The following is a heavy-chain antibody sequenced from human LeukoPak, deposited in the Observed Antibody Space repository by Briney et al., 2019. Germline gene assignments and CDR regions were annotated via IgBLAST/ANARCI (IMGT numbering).Heavy chain of an antibody. Sequence: SETLSLTCTVSGYSISSGYYWGWIRQPPGKGLEWIGSIYHSGSTYYNPSLKSRVTISVDTSKNQFSLKLSSVTAADTAVYYCARDHYDSSGNNWFDPWGQGTLVTVSS. CDR3: ARDHYDSSGNNWFDP. CDR1: GYSISSGYY. D-gene: IGHD3-22*01. CDR2: IYHSGST. J-gene: IGHJ5*02. V-gene: IGHV4-38-2*02.